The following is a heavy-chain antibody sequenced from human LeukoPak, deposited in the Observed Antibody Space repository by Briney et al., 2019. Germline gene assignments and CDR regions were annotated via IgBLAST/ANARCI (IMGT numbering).Heavy chain of an antibody. D-gene: IGHD1-1*01. CDR1: GGTFSSYA. CDR2: IIPIFGTA. Sequence: SVKVSCKASGGTFSSYAISWVRQAPGQGLEWMGGIIPIFGTANYAQKFQGRVTITADKFTSTAYMELSSLRSEDTAVYYCARWGTTGINYYYYGMDVWGKGTTVTVSS. V-gene: IGHV1-69*06. J-gene: IGHJ6*04. CDR3: ARWGTTGINYYYYGMDV.